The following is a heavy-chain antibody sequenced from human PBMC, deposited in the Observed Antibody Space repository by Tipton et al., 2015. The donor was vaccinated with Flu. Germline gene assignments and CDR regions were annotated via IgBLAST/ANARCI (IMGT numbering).Heavy chain of an antibody. CDR1: GFSFSNSD. J-gene: IGHJ3*01. V-gene: IGHV3-30*19. CDR2: IKDDGSLT. Sequence: EASGFSFSNSDMHWVRQAPGKGPEWVALIKDDGSLTYYADSVKGRFTISRYNYKNTLHLQMRSLRAEDTAVYYCTKKVGEVWGQGTMVTVS. CDR3: TKKVGEV. D-gene: IGHD3-16*01.